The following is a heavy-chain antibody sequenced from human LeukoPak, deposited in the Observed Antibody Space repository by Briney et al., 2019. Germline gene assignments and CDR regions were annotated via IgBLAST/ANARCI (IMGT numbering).Heavy chain of an antibody. Sequence: SETLSLTCTVSGGSISSYYWSWIRQPPGKGLEWIGYIYYSGSTNYNPSLKSRVTISVDTSKNQFSLKLSSVTAADTAVYYCARGGWNAAGLDPWGQGTLVTVSS. D-gene: IGHD1-1*01. CDR1: GGSISSYY. V-gene: IGHV4-59*01. CDR2: IYYSGST. J-gene: IGHJ5*02. CDR3: ARGGWNAAGLDP.